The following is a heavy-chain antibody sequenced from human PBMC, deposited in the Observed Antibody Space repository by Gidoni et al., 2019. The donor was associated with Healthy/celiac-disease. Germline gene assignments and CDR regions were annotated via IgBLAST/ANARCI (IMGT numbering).Heavy chain of an antibody. CDR1: ASSISSGGYS. Sequence: QLQLQESGSGLVTPSQTLSLPCAASASSISSGGYSWSWIRQPPGKGLEWIGYIYHSGSTYYNPTLKSRVTISVDRSKNQFSLKLGSVTAADTAVYYCARGVGDNNWFDPWGQGTLVTVSS. CDR2: IYHSGST. J-gene: IGHJ5*02. CDR3: ARGVGDNNWFDP. V-gene: IGHV4-30-2*01. D-gene: IGHD4-17*01.